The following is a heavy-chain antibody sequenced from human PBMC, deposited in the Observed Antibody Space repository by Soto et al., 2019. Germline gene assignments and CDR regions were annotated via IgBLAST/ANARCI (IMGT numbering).Heavy chain of an antibody. V-gene: IGHV4-31*03. D-gene: IGHD2-21*02. J-gene: IGHJ6*02. Sequence: QVQLQESGPGLVKPAQTLSLTCTVSGGSISSGGYYWTWIRQHPGKGLAWIGDIYSSGSTYHNPPPKNRVTMSVDTSKIQFALKLSSVTAADTAVYYCARVCGGDCHYGMDVWGQGTTVTVSS. CDR2: IYSSGST. CDR3: ARVCGGDCHYGMDV. CDR1: GGSISSGGYY.